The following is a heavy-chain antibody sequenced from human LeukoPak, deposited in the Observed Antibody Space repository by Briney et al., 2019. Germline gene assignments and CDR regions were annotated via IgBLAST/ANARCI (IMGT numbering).Heavy chain of an antibody. Sequence: SETLSLTCTVSGASISSYYWSWIRQPAGKGLEWIGRIYTSGSTNYNPSLKSRVTMSVDTSKNQFSLKLSSVTAADTAVYYCALVVTTYGYYFDYWCQGTLVTVSS. CDR3: ALVVTTYGYYFDY. CDR2: IYTSGST. V-gene: IGHV4-4*07. D-gene: IGHD5-12*01. J-gene: IGHJ4*02. CDR1: GASISSYY.